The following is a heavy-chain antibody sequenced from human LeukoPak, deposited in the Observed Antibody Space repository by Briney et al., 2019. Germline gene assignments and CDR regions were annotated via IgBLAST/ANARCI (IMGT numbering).Heavy chain of an antibody. D-gene: IGHD3-22*01. CDR1: GGSISSGDYY. Sequence: PSQTLSLTCTVSGGSISSGDYYWSWIRQPPGKGLEWIGYIYYSGSTYYNPSLKSRVTISVDTSKNQFSLKLSSVTAADTAVYYCARGRRYYYDSSGYYSFDYWGQGTLVTVSS. CDR3: ARGRRYYYDSSGYYSFDY. CDR2: IYYSGST. V-gene: IGHV4-30-4*01. J-gene: IGHJ4*02.